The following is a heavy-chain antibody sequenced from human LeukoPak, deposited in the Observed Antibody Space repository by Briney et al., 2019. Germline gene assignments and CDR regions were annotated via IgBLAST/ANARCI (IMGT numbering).Heavy chain of an antibody. Sequence: GGSLRLSCAASGFTFDDYAMHWVRQAPGKGLEWVSGISWNSGSIGYADSVKGRFTISRDNAKNSLYLQMNSLRAEDTALYYCAKDNDSYGDYLYYFDYWGQGTLVTVSS. CDR1: GFTFDDYA. CDR2: ISWNSGSI. J-gene: IGHJ4*02. D-gene: IGHD4-17*01. V-gene: IGHV3-9*01. CDR3: AKDNDSYGDYLYYFDY.